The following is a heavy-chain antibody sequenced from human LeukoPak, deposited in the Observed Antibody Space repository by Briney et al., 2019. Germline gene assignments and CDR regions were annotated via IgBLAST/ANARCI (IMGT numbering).Heavy chain of an antibody. CDR3: ARAQDFSDSSGPNYLDF. J-gene: IGHJ4*02. Sequence: PSETLSLTCTVSGYSLSSGFFCDWIRQSPGKGLEWIGSFSHRGGSYHNPSLKSRVTISVDTSKNQFSLKLLSVTAADTAVYYCARAQDFSDSSGPNYLDFWGQGILVTVSS. CDR1: GYSLSSGFF. CDR2: FSHRGGS. V-gene: IGHV4-38-2*02. D-gene: IGHD3-22*01.